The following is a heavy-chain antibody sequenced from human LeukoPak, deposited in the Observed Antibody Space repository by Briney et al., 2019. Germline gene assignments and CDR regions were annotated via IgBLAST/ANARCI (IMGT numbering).Heavy chain of an antibody. V-gene: IGHV3-11*04. CDR3: ARSRGDF. CDR2: ISSSGKTI. Sequence: GGSLRLSCTASGFTFSDYYMTWVRQAPGKGPEWVSYISSSGKTIYHSDSVKGRFTISRDNAHNSLFLQMNSLRAEDMAFYYCARSRGDFWGQGALVTVSS. J-gene: IGHJ4*02. CDR1: GFTFSDYY.